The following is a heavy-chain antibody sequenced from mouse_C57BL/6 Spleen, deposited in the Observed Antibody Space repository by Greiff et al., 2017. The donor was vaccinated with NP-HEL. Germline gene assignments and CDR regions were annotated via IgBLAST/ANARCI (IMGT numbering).Heavy chain of an antibody. J-gene: IGHJ4*01. Sequence: EVQLQQSGPELVKPGASVKISCKASGYTFTDYYMNWVKQSHGKSLEWIGDINPNNGGTSYNQKFKGKATLTVDKSSSTAYMELRSLTSEDSAVYYCAQRPATAQATLYAMDYWGQGTSVTVSS. CDR2: INPNNGGT. V-gene: IGHV1-26*01. CDR3: AQRPATAQATLYAMDY. D-gene: IGHD3-2*02. CDR1: GYTFTDYY.